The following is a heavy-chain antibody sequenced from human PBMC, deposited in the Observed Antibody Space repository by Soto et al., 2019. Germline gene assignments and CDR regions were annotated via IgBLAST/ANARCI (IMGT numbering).Heavy chain of an antibody. Sequence: SDTLSLTCTVSGGSISSYYWSWIRQPPGKGLEWIGYIYYSGSTNYNPSLKSRVTISVDTSKNQFSLKLSSVTAADTAVYYCASDGGLYSSSWYGWFDPWGQGTLVTVSS. V-gene: IGHV4-59*07. J-gene: IGHJ5*02. D-gene: IGHD6-13*01. CDR2: IYYSGST. CDR3: ASDGGLYSSSWYGWFDP. CDR1: GGSISSYY.